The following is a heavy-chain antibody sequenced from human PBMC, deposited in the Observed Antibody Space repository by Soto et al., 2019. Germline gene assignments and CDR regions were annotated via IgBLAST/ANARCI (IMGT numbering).Heavy chain of an antibody. CDR1: GFSLSTSGVG. D-gene: IGHD2-15*01. CDR3: AHSLWDSSCYWDVGLFDI. V-gene: IGHV2-5*02. Sequence: QITLKESGPTLVKPTQTLTLTCTFSGFSLSTSGVGVGWIRQPPGKALECLALIYWDDDKRYSPSLKSRLSVTQDTSNHQVVLTTTNMGPVDLGTYFCAHSLWDSSCYWDVGLFDIWGQGALVTVSS. CDR2: IYWDDDK. J-gene: IGHJ4*02.